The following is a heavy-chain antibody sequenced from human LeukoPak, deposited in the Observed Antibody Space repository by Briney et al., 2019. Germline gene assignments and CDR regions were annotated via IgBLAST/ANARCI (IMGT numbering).Heavy chain of an antibody. Sequence: GGSLRLSCAASGFTFNTNDMSWVRQAPGKGLEWVSAMSGSGGSTYYADSVKGRFTISRDNSKNTLYLQIHSLRAEDTAVYYCAKGKGSSSSSIDWWGQGTLVTVSS. V-gene: IGHV3-23*01. D-gene: IGHD2-15*01. J-gene: IGHJ4*02. CDR2: MSGSGGST. CDR1: GFTFNTND. CDR3: AKGKGSSSSSIDW.